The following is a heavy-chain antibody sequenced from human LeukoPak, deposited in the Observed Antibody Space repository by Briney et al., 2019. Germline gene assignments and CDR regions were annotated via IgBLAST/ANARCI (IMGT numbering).Heavy chain of an antibody. V-gene: IGHV3-23*01. J-gene: IGHJ4*02. CDR1: GFTFSSYA. CDR2: ISASGGST. D-gene: IGHD3-10*01. Sequence: PGGSLRLSCAASGFTFSSYAMSWVRQAPGMGLEWVSGISASGGSTFYADSVKGRFTISRDNAKNTLYLQMNSLRAEDTAVYYCARAPHYYGSGSYIFDYWGQGTLVTVSS. CDR3: ARAPHYYGSGSYIFDY.